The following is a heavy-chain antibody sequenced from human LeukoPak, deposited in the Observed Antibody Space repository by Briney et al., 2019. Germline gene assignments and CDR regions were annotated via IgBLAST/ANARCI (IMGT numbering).Heavy chain of an antibody. CDR3: ARQVEKNYGDWFDP. D-gene: IGHD3-16*01. Sequence: SETLSLTCTVSGGSVSSNTHHWGWIRQPPGKALEWIGSVYYLGSTYYNPSLKSRVTISVDTSKNHFSLKVRSVTAADTAVYYYARQVEKNYGDWFDPWGQGTLVTVSS. V-gene: IGHV4-39*01. J-gene: IGHJ5*02. CDR2: VYYLGST. CDR1: GGSVSSNTHH.